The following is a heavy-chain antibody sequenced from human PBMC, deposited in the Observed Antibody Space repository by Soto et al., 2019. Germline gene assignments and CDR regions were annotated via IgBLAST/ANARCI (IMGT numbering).Heavy chain of an antibody. Sequence: ASVKVSCKASGYTFTSYYMHWVQQAPGQGLEWMGIINPSGGSTSYAQKFQGRVTMTRDTSTSTVYMELSSLRSEDTAVYYCARDPRTGTKGNYGMDVWGQGTTVTVSS. V-gene: IGHV1-46*01. D-gene: IGHD1-7*01. J-gene: IGHJ6*02. CDR2: INPSGGST. CDR3: ARDPRTGTKGNYGMDV. CDR1: GYTFTSYY.